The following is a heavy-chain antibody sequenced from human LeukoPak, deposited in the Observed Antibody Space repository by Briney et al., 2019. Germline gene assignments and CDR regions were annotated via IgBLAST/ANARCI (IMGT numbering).Heavy chain of an antibody. V-gene: IGHV4-59*01. J-gene: IGHJ5*02. D-gene: IGHD6-19*01. CDR2: IYYSGST. CDR1: GGSISSYY. CDR3: ARLSIAVAGKWFDP. Sequence: SETLSLTCTVSGGSISSYYWRWIRQPPGKGLEWIGYIYYSGSTDYNPSLKSRVTISVDTSKNQFSLKLSSVTAADTAVYYCARLSIAVAGKWFDPWGQGTLVTVSS.